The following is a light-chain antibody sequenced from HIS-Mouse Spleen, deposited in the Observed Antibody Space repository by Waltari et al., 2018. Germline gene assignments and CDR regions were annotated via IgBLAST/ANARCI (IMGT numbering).Light chain of an antibody. Sequence: QSALTQPPSASGSPGQSVTISCTGTSSDVGGYNYFSWYQQHPGKAPKLMIYEVSKRPSGVPDRFSGSKSGNTASLTVSGLQAEDEADYYCSSYAGSNNFVVFGGGTKLTVL. CDR1: SSDVGGYNY. V-gene: IGLV2-8*01. CDR3: SSYAGSNNFVV. CDR2: EVS. J-gene: IGLJ2*01.